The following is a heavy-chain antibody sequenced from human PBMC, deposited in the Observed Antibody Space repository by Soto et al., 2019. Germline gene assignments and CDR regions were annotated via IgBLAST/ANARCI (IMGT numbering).Heavy chain of an antibody. J-gene: IGHJ6*03. CDR3: GKDLGYSGMYYYYMDV. Sequence: EVQLLESGGGLVQPGGSLRLSCAASGFTFSSYAMSWVRQAPGKGLEWVSAISGSGGSTYYADSVKGRFTISRDNSKNTLYLQMNSLRAEDTAVYYCGKDLGYSGMYYYYMDVWGKGTTVTVSS. D-gene: IGHD5-12*01. V-gene: IGHV3-23*01. CDR1: GFTFSSYA. CDR2: ISGSGGST.